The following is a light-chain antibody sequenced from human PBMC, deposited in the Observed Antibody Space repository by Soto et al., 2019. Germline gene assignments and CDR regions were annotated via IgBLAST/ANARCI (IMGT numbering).Light chain of an antibody. Sequence: DIQMTQSPSSLSASVGDRVTITCRASQSISSYLNWYQQKPGKAPKLLIYAASSLQSGVPSRFSGSGSGTDFTLTISSLQPEDFVTYYCLQSSSTPPYTFGQGTKLEIK. CDR3: LQSSSTPPYT. J-gene: IGKJ2*01. CDR1: QSISSY. CDR2: AAS. V-gene: IGKV1-39*01.